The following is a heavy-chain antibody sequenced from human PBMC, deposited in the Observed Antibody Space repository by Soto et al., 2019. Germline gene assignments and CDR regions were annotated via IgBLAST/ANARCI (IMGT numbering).Heavy chain of an antibody. V-gene: IGHV4-39*01. CDR2: IYYSGST. CDR1: GGSISSSSYY. CDR3: ARKTSVTAADLDYYGMDV. Sequence: PSETLSLTCTVSGGSISSSSYYWGWIRQPPGKGLEWIGSIYYSGSTYYNPSLKSRVTISVDTSKNQFSLKLSSVTAADTAVYYCARKTSVTAADLDYYGMDVWGQGTTVTVSS. J-gene: IGHJ6*02. D-gene: IGHD2-21*02.